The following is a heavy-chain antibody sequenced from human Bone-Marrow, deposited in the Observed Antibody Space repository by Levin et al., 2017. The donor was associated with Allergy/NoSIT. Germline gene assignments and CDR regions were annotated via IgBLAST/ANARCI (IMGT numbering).Heavy chain of an antibody. CDR3: ARAWGSGSRPDYFDS. Sequence: GESLKISCSASRFTFSDFYMAWIRQAPGMGLEWVSYISTSGDTIYNADSVKGRFTISRDNAAKSLYLQMNSLRVEDTAVYYCARAWGSGSRPDYFDSWGQGALVTVSS. V-gene: IGHV3-11*01. CDR2: ISTSGDTI. J-gene: IGHJ4*02. D-gene: IGHD3-16*01. CDR1: RFTFSDFY.